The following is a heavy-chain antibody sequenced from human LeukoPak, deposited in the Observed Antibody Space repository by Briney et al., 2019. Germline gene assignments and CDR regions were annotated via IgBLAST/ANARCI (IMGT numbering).Heavy chain of an antibody. Sequence: SETLSLTCTVSGGSISSYSWSWIRQPPGKGLEWIGYIYYSGSTNYNPSLKSRVTISVDTSKNQFSLKLSSVTAADTAVYYCARDGAGEMATNGAHFDYWGQGTLVTVSS. D-gene: IGHD5-24*01. V-gene: IGHV4-59*01. J-gene: IGHJ4*02. CDR3: ARDGAGEMATNGAHFDY. CDR2: IYYSGST. CDR1: GGSISSYS.